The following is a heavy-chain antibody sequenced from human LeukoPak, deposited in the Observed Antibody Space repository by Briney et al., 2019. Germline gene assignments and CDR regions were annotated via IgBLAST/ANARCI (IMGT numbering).Heavy chain of an antibody. CDR1: GGSTSSYY. J-gene: IGHJ4*02. CDR2: IYTSGST. D-gene: IGHD3-22*01. Sequence: SETLSLTCTVSGGSTSSYYWSWIRQPAGKGLEWIGRIYTSGSTNYNPSLKSRVTMSVDTSKNQFSLKLSSVTAADTAVYYCARDPDYDSSGYYFDYWGQGTLVTVSS. CDR3: ARDPDYDSSGYYFDY. V-gene: IGHV4-4*07.